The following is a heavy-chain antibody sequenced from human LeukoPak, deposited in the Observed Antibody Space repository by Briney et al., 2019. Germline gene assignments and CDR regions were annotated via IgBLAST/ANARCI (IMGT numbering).Heavy chain of an antibody. V-gene: IGHV3-9*01. CDR1: GFTFDDYA. Sequence: GGSLRLSCAASGFTFDDYAMHWVRQAPGKGPEWVSGISWNSGSIGYADSVKGRFTISRDNAKNTLYLQMNSVRAEDTAVYYCARDGSRDTASNTFDFWGQGTMVTVSS. D-gene: IGHD5-18*01. J-gene: IGHJ3*01. CDR2: ISWNSGSI. CDR3: ARDGSRDTASNTFDF.